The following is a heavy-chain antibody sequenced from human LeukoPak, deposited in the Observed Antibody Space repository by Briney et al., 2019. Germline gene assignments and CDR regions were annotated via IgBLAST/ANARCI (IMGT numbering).Heavy chain of an antibody. V-gene: IGHV4-4*07. CDR2: IYFTGAT. CDR1: GGSVSSYC. CDR3: VRGDYYDISGFGLNT. D-gene: IGHD3-22*01. Sequence: PSETLSLTCTVSGGSVSSYCWTWIRQPAGKGLEWIGRIYFTGATNYNPSLQSRVTLSLDTSKNPFSLKLSSVTAADTAVYYCVRGDYYDISGFGLNTWGQGTMVTVSS. J-gene: IGHJ3*02.